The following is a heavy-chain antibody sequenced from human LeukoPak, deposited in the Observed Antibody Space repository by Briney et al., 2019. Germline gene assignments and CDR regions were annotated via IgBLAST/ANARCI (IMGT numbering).Heavy chain of an antibody. CDR2: INHSGST. D-gene: IGHD6-19*01. Sequence: SETLSLTCAVYGGSFSGYYWSWIRQPLGKGLEWIGEINHSGSTNYNPSLKSRVTISVDTSKNQFSLKLSSVTAADTAVYYCARETVAGTYYFDYWGQGTLVTVSS. CDR3: ARETVAGTYYFDY. V-gene: IGHV4-34*01. J-gene: IGHJ4*02. CDR1: GGSFSGYY.